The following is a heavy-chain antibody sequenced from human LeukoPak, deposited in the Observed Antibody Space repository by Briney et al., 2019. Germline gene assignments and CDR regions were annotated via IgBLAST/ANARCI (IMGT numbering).Heavy chain of an antibody. CDR2: ISSSSSYI. V-gene: IGHV3-21*01. CDR1: GFTFSSFS. CDR3: ARDLGDTYAFDI. Sequence: GGTLRLSCAASGFTFSSFSMNWVRGAPGKGLGRVLSISSSSSYIYYADSVKGRFTISRDNAKNSLYLQMNSLRAEDTAVYYCARDLGDTYAFDIWGQGTMVTVSS. D-gene: IGHD3-16*01. J-gene: IGHJ3*02.